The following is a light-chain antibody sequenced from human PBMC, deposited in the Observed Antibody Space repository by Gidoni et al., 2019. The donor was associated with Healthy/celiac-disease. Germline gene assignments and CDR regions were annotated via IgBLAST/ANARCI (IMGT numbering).Light chain of an antibody. CDR2: GAS. Sequence: DIVLTQSPGTLSLSPGERATLSCRASQSVSSSYLAWYQQKPGQAPRLLNYGASSRATGIPDRFSGSGSGTVFTLTISRLEPEDFAVYYCQHYGSSLWTFGQGTKVEIK. V-gene: IGKV3-20*01. J-gene: IGKJ1*01. CDR3: QHYGSSLWT. CDR1: QSVSSSY.